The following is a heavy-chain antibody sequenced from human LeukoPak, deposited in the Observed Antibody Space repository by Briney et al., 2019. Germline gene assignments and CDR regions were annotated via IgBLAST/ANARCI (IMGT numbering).Heavy chain of an antibody. J-gene: IGHJ4*02. V-gene: IGHV4-30-4*01. Sequence: PSQTLSLTCTVSGGSISSGDYYRSWIRQPPGKGLEWIVYIYYSGSTYYNPSLKGRVTISVDTSKNQFSLKLSSVTAADTAVYYCARGSGIVATTFDYWGQGTLVTVSS. CDR2: IYYSGST. D-gene: IGHD5-12*01. CDR1: GGSISSGDYY. CDR3: ARGSGIVATTFDY.